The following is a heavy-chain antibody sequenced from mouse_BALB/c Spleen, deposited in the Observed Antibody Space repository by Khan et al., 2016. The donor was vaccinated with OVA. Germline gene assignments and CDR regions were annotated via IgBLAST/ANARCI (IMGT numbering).Heavy chain of an antibody. CDR1: GYIFTTYW. V-gene: IGHV1-76*01. D-gene: IGHD2-3*01. CDR2: IYPGTGST. CDR3: ARWGYDGASAMDY. Sequence: VELVESGAELVRPGASVKLSCKTSGYIFTTYWIHLVKQRSGQGLEWLARIYPGTGSTYYNEKFKGKATLTADKSSSTAYMQLSSLKSEDSAVYFCARWGYDGASAMDYWGQGTSVTVSS. J-gene: IGHJ4*01.